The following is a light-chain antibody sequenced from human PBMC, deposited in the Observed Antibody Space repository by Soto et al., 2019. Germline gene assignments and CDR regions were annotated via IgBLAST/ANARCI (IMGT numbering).Light chain of an antibody. CDR2: SAS. V-gene: IGKV1-27*01. CDR1: QDISVY. CDR3: QKFNTAPLT. Sequence: DIQMTQSPSSLSASVGDRVTITCRASQDISVYLAWYQQKPGKVPKLLIYSASTLQSGVPSRFSGSGSRTDFTLTISSLQPEDVAPYYCQKFNTAPLTFGQGTRLEIK. J-gene: IGKJ5*01.